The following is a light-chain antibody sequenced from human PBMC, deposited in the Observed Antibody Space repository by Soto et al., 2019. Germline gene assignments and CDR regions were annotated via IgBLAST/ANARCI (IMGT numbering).Light chain of an antibody. J-gene: IGKJ4*01. Sequence: EIVLTQSPATVSLSPGERASLSCRASQSVGTYLAWYQQKPGQAPRLLIYDASSRAVGVAPRFRGSGSGTDFTLTIAYVEPEDFAVYYCQQRSTWPLTFGGGTRVEF. V-gene: IGKV3-11*01. CDR3: QQRSTWPLT. CDR1: QSVGTY. CDR2: DAS.